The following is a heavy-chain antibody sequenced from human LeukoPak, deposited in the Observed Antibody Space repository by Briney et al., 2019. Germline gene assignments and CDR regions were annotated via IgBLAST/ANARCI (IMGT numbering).Heavy chain of an antibody. CDR2: ISYDGSNK. D-gene: IGHD2-15*01. CDR1: GFTFSSYA. V-gene: IGHV3-30*04. CDR3: ARLHCDGGTCYSGFDY. Sequence: GGSLRLSCAASGFTFSSYAMHWVRQAPGKGLEWVAVISYDGSNKYYADSVKGRFTISRDNSKNTLYLQMNSLRAEDTAVYYCARLHCDGGTCYSGFDYWGQGTLVTVSS. J-gene: IGHJ4*02.